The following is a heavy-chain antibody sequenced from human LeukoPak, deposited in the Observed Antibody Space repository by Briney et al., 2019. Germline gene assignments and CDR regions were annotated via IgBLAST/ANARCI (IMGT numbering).Heavy chain of an antibody. CDR2: IYSGGST. D-gene: IGHD3-16*01. Sequence: GGSLRLSCAASGFTVSSNYMSWVRQAPGKGLEWVSVIYSGGSTYYADSVKGRFTISRHNSKNTLYLQMDSLRAEDTAVYYCARGGLRLGELPVYWGQGTLVTVSS. CDR3: ARGGLRLGELPVY. J-gene: IGHJ4*02. CDR1: GFTVSSNY. V-gene: IGHV3-53*04.